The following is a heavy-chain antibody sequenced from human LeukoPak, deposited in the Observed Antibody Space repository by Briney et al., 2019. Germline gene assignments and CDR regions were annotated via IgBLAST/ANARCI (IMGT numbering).Heavy chain of an antibody. J-gene: IGHJ6*02. V-gene: IGHV1-24*01. CDR3: ARDRYGGNSVVYYYYGMDV. D-gene: IGHD4-23*01. CDR1: GYTLTELS. Sequence: GASVKVSCKVSGYTLTELSMHWVRQAPGKGLEWMGGFDPEDGETIYAQKSQGRVTMTEDTSTDTAYMELSSLRSEDTAVYYCARDRYGGNSVVYYYYGMDVWGQGTTVTVSS. CDR2: FDPEDGET.